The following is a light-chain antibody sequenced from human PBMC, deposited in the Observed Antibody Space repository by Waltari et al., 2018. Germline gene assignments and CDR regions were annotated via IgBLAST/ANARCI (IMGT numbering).Light chain of an antibody. Sequence: QSVLTQPPSVSASPGETVTIPCSGSSSNIGRNYLSWYQQVPGTAPKLLIYDNNKRPSGIPDRFSGSTSGTSATLGITGLQTGDEADYYCGTWDRTLTASHVIFGGGTRVTVL. CDR1: SSNIGRNY. CDR3: GTWDRTLTASHVI. J-gene: IGLJ2*01. V-gene: IGLV1-51*01. CDR2: DNN.